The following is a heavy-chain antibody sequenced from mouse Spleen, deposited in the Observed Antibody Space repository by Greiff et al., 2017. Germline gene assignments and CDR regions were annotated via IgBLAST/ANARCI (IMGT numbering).Heavy chain of an antibody. V-gene: IGHV2-2*02. Sequence: VQLQQSGPGLVQPSQSLSITCTVSGFSLTSYGVHWVRQSPGKGLEWLGVIWSGGSTDYNAAFISRLSISKDNSKSQVFFKMNSLQANDTAIYYCARKCYRYDGYAMDYWGQGTSVTVSS. CDR1: GFSLTSYG. D-gene: IGHD2-14*01. J-gene: IGHJ4*01. CDR3: ARKCYRYDGYAMDY. CDR2: IWSGGST.